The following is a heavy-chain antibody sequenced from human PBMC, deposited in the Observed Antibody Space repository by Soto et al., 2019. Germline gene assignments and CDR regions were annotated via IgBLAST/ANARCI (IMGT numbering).Heavy chain of an antibody. CDR1: GGTFSSYA. V-gene: IGHV1-8*02. CDR2: MQPSTGRT. D-gene: IGHD1-26*01. Sequence: ASVKVSCKASGGTFSSYAISWVRQTAGQGLEWMGWMQPSTGRTGYAQKFQGRVTMTRDTSINTAYMELTTLTSDDTAFYYCARGVSAGVDYWGQGTLVTVS. J-gene: IGHJ4*02. CDR3: ARGVSAGVDY.